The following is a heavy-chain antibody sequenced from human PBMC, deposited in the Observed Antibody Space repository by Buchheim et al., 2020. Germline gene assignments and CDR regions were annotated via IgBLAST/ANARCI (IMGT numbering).Heavy chain of an antibody. CDR2: IYYSGST. CDR1: GGSISSGGYY. Sequence: QVQLQESGPGLVKPSQTLSLTCTVSGGSISSGGYYWSWIRQHPGKGLEWIGYIYYSGSTYYNPSLKSRITISLDPSKNQFSLKLSSVTAADTAVYYCAREITIFGMVITRYFDYWGQGTL. V-gene: IGHV4-31*03. D-gene: IGHD3-3*01. CDR3: AREITIFGMVITRYFDY. J-gene: IGHJ4*02.